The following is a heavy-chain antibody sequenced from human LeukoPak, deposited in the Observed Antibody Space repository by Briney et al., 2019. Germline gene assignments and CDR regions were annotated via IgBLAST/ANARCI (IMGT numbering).Heavy chain of an antibody. V-gene: IGHV4-34*01. CDR1: GGSFNGYY. D-gene: IGHD7-27*01. J-gene: IGHJ4*02. CDR2: INHSGST. CDR3: ATRKLGNDY. Sequence: SETLSLTCAVYGGSFNGYYWSWIRQPPGKGLEWIGEINHSGSTNYSPSLRSRVTLSVDTSKNQFSLKLYSVTAADTAVYYCATRKLGNDYWGQGTLVTVSS.